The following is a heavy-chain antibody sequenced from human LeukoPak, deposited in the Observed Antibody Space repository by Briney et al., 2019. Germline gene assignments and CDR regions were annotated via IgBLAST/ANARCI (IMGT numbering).Heavy chain of an antibody. CDR3: ASEFYYDSSGDQGIWFDP. V-gene: IGHV1-69*05. CDR2: IIPIFGTA. Sequence: WASVKVSCKASGSTFSSYAISWVRQAPGQGLEWMGGIIPIFGTANYAQKFQGRVTITTDESTSTAYMELSSLRSEDTAVYYCASEFYYDSSGDQGIWFDPWGQGTLVTVSS. J-gene: IGHJ5*02. CDR1: GSTFSSYA. D-gene: IGHD3-22*01.